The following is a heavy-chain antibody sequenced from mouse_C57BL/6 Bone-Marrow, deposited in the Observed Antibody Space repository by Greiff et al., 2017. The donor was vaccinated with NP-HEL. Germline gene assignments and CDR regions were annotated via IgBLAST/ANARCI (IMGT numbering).Heavy chain of an antibody. D-gene: IGHD1-1*01. J-gene: IGHJ1*03. V-gene: IGHV1-76*01. CDR2: IYPGSGNT. CDR3: ARRITTVVARYFDV. CDR1: GYTFTDYY. Sequence: VKLMESGAELVRPGASVKLSCKASGYTFTDYYINWVKQRPGQGLEWIARIYPGSGNTYYNEKFKGKATLTAEKSSSTAYMQLSSLTSEDSAVYFCARRITTVVARYFDVWGTGTTVTVSS.